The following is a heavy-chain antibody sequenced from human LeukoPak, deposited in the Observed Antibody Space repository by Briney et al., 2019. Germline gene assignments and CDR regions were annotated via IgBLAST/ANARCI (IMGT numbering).Heavy chain of an antibody. CDR1: GFALSSHW. Sequence: GGSLRLSCAASGFALSSHWMTWVRQVPGRGPEWVANVSRDGSETYYLDSVKGRFTISKDNAKNSLYLQMNSLRAEDTALYHCARDNGMDVWGQGTTVIVSS. CDR2: VSRDGSET. CDR3: ARDNGMDV. V-gene: IGHV3-7*03. J-gene: IGHJ6*02.